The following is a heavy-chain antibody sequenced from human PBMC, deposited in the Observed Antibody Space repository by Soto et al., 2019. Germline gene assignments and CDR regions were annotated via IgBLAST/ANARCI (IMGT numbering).Heavy chain of an antibody. CDR2: INSYGSST. CDR3: PRVGRRWFGELSLGVDAFDI. Sequence: VGPRRRSCAASGFTFSSYLMHWVRQAPWKWIVWVSRINSYGSSTSYADSVKFLFTSSRDNAKNTLYLQMNSLRAEDTAVYYCPRVGRRWFGELSLGVDAFDIWGQGTMVAVSS. V-gene: IGHV3-74*01. D-gene: IGHD3-10*01. CDR1: GFTFSSYL. J-gene: IGHJ3*02.